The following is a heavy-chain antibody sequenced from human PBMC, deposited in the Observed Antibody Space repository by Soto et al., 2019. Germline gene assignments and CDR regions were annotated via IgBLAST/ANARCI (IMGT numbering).Heavy chain of an antibody. D-gene: IGHD2-15*01. CDR3: ARGYGGKNY. CDR2: MNPNSGYT. CDR1: GYTFTSYD. J-gene: IGHJ4*02. V-gene: IGHV1-8*01. Sequence: QVQLVQSGAEVKKPGASVKVSCKASGYTFTSYDINWVRQATGQGLEWMGWMNPNSGYTGYAPKFQGRLTMTRNTSVLTASMELSSLRSEDTAVSYCARGYGGKNYWGRGTLVTVSS.